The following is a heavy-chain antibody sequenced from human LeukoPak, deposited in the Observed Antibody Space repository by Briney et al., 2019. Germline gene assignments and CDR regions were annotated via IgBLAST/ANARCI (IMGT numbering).Heavy chain of an antibody. CDR1: GYSISSGYY. Sequence: SETLSLTCAVSGYSISSGYYWGWIRQPPGKGLEWIGSIYHSGSTYYNPSLKSRVNISVDTSKNQLSLKLSSVTAADTAVYYCARVLGYQLLSAPPDAFDIWGQGTMVTVSS. V-gene: IGHV4-38-2*01. CDR2: IYHSGST. D-gene: IGHD2-2*01. CDR3: ARVLGYQLLSAPPDAFDI. J-gene: IGHJ3*02.